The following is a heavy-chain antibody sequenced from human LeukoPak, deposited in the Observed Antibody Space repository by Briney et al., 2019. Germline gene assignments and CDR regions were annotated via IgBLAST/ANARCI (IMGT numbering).Heavy chain of an antibody. CDR1: GFTFSSYW. J-gene: IGHJ3*02. D-gene: IGHD2-21*02. CDR2: IKQDGSEK. V-gene: IGHV3-7*01. CDR3: ARDPGKPYCGGDCYSGAFDI. Sequence: GGSLRLSCAASGFTFSSYWMSWVRQAPGKGLEWVANIKQDGSEKYYVDSVKGRLTISRDNAKNSLYLQMNSLRAEDTAVYYCARDPGKPYCGGDCYSGAFDIWGQGTMVTVSS.